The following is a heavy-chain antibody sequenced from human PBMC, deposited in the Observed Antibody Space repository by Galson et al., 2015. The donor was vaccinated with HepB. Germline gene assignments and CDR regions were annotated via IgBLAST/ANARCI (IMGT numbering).Heavy chain of an antibody. D-gene: IGHD3-10*01. V-gene: IGHV3-30*03. Sequence: ALRLSCAASGFTFNSYGMHWGRQAPGKGLEWVAIISYDGSNKYYGDLVKGRFTISRDNSKHTLYLQMNSLRGDDTAVYYCAREGSSGSGTYYPPYYYGLDVWGQGTTVTVSS. J-gene: IGHJ6*02. CDR2: ISYDGSNK. CDR1: GFTFNSYG. CDR3: AREGSSGSGTYYPPYYYGLDV.